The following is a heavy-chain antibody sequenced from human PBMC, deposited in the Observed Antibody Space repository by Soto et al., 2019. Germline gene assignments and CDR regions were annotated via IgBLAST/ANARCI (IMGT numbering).Heavy chain of an antibody. CDR3: ASSYSNSALIDYYYYGMDV. D-gene: IGHD4-4*01. J-gene: IGHJ6*02. V-gene: IGHV1-3*01. CDR1: GYTFTSYA. Sequence: QVQLVQSGAEVKKPGASVKVSCKASGYTFTSYAMHWVRQAPGQRLEWMGWINAGNGNTKYSQKFQGRVTSTRDTSASTAYMELSSLRSEDTAVYYCASSYSNSALIDYYYYGMDVWGQGTTVTVSS. CDR2: INAGNGNT.